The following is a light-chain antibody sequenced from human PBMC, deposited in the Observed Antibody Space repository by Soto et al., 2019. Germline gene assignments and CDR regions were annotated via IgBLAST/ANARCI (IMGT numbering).Light chain of an antibody. CDR1: QSVNCN. Sequence: EIVLTRSPATLSVSPGERATLSCRASQSVNCNLTWYQQKPGRAPRLLFYGAPTRAAGIPARFSGSGSGTEFPLTFSSLQSEYFAVYYCQQYNNWPPLFTFGPGTKGDI. J-gene: IGKJ3*01. CDR3: QQYNNWPPLFT. V-gene: IGKV3-15*01. CDR2: GAP.